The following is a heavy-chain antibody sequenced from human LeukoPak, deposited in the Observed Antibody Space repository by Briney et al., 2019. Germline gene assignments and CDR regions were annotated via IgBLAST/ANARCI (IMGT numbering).Heavy chain of an antibody. CDR3: ARGYYGSGSYPHLYYYYGMDV. J-gene: IGHJ6*02. Sequence: GASVKVSCKASGYTFTSYDINWVRQATGQGLEWMGWMNPNSGNTGYAQKFQGRVTMTRNTSISTAYMELSSLRSEDTAVYYCARGYYGSGSYPHLYYYYGMDVWGQGTTVTVSS. CDR2: MNPNSGNT. V-gene: IGHV1-8*01. CDR1: GYTFTSYD. D-gene: IGHD3-10*01.